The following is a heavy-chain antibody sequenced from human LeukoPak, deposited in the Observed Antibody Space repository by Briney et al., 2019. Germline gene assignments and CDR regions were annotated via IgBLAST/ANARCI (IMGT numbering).Heavy chain of an antibody. CDR1: GYSFTSNW. J-gene: IGHJ5*02. CDR2: IHPGSSET. Sequence: GESLKISCQASGYSFTSNWIGWVRQMSGKGLEWVGIIHPGSSETRYSPSFQGQVTISVDKSISSAFLQWSSLKASDSAMYTVDLWGQGTLVTVSS. V-gene: IGHV5-51*01. CDR3: DL.